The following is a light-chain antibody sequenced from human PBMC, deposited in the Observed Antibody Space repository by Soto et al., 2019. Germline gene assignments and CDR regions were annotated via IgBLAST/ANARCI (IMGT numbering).Light chain of an antibody. CDR2: KAS. J-gene: IGKJ1*01. CDR1: QSIDTW. CDR3: QQYISYRA. V-gene: IGKV1-5*03. Sequence: DIPLTQSPSTLSASVGDTVTITCRASQSIDTWLAWHQQKPGRAPRLLISKASISESGVPSRFSGSGSGTDFTLTISGLQPDDFAIYYYQQYISYRAFGQGTKVEI.